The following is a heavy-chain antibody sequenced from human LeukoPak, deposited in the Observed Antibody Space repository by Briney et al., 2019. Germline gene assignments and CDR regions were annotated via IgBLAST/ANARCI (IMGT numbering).Heavy chain of an antibody. CDR2: ISYSGSP. Sequence: PSETLSLTCTVSGGSISSYYWSWLRQPPGKGLEWIGYISYSGSPNYNPSLKSRVTISVDTSKNQFSLKLSSVTAADTAVYYCARAYYGSGSYYNVYNWFDPWGQGTLVTVSS. CDR1: GGSISSYY. V-gene: IGHV4-59*01. J-gene: IGHJ5*02. D-gene: IGHD3-10*01. CDR3: ARAYYGSGSYYNVYNWFDP.